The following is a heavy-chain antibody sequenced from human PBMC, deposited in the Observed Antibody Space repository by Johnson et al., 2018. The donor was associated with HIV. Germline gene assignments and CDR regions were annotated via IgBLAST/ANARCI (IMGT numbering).Heavy chain of an antibody. Sequence: VQLVESGGGVVQPGRSLRLSCAASGFTFSSFAIHWVRQAPGKGLEWVSGISWNSATKDYADSVKGRFTISRDNAKNSLYLQMNSLRSEDTALYYCAREATVTLLHQWAFDIWGQGTMVTVSS. CDR2: ISWNSATK. V-gene: IGHV3-9*01. CDR1: GFTFSSFA. CDR3: AREATVTLLHQWAFDI. D-gene: IGHD4-17*01. J-gene: IGHJ3*02.